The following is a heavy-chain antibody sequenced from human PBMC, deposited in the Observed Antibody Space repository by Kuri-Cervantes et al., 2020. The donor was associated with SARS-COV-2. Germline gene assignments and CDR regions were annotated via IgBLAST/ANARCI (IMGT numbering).Heavy chain of an antibody. Sequence: GSLRLSCTVSGGSISSHYWSWIRQPPGKGLEWIGYIYYSGSTNYNPFLKSRVTISVDTSKNQFSLKLSSVTAADTAVYYCARDPNANHNNWFDPWGQGTLVTVSS. V-gene: IGHV4-59*11. D-gene: IGHD4/OR15-4a*01. CDR2: IYYSGST. J-gene: IGHJ5*02. CDR1: GGSISSHY. CDR3: ARDPNANHNNWFDP.